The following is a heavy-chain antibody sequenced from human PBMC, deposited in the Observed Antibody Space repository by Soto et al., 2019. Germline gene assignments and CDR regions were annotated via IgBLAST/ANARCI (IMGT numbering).Heavy chain of an antibody. CDR3: AKVFYPFEVATYGMDA. J-gene: IGHJ6*02. V-gene: IGHV3-30*18. Sequence: QPGGSLRLSCSASGFTFSLYGMHWVRQTPGKGLEWAASISYDGSKKYYTDSVKGRFTISRDNSKNTLYLQVNSLRPEDTSVYYCAKVFYPFEVATYGMDAWGQGTTVTVSS. CDR1: GFTFSLYG. CDR2: ISYDGSKK. D-gene: IGHD3-9*01.